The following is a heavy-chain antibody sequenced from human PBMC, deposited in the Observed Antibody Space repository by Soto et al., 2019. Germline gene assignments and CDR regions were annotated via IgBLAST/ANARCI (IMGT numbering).Heavy chain of an antibody. CDR1: GGTFSSHA. J-gene: IGHJ3*02. CDR2: FIPIFGTA. Sequence: SVKVSCKASGGTFSSHAVSWVRQDPGQGLEWMGGFIPIFGTANYAQKFQGRITITADKSTSTAYMELSSLRSEDTAVYYCARDPHCSSTSCLRYAFDIWGQGTMVTVSS. CDR3: ARDPHCSSTSCLRYAFDI. V-gene: IGHV1-69*06. D-gene: IGHD2-2*01.